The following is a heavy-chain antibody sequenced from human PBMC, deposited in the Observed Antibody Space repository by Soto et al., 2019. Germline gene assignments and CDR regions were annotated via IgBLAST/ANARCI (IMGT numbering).Heavy chain of an antibody. CDR1: DYTFTSYG. Sequence: ASVKVSCKASDYTFTSYGVSWVRQAPGQGLEWMGWISAYNGNTGYAQKLQGRVTMTRNTSTSTAYMELSSLRSEDTAVYYCARGVAAAGTISPINYWGQGTLVTVSS. J-gene: IGHJ4*02. CDR2: ISAYNGNT. V-gene: IGHV1-18*01. D-gene: IGHD6-13*01. CDR3: ARGVAAAGTISPINY.